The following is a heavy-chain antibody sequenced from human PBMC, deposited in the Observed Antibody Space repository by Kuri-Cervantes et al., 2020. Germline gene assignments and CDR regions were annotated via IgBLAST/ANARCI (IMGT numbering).Heavy chain of an antibody. Sequence: GGSLRLSCAASGFTFDDYAMHWVRQAPGKGLEWVSGISWNSGSIGYADSVKGRFTISRDNAKNSLYLQMNSLRAEDTAVYYCAREIPRYFDLWGRGTLVTVSS. CDR3: AREIPRYFDL. CDR1: GFTFDDYA. V-gene: IGHV3-9*01. J-gene: IGHJ2*01. CDR2: ISWNSGSI. D-gene: IGHD2-21*01.